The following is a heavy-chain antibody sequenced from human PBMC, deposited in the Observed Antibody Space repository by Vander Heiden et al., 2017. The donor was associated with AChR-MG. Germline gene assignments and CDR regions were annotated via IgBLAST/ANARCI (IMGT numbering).Heavy chain of an antibody. J-gene: IGHJ4*02. Sequence: EVQLVESGGGLVKTGVSLRLSGAASGFTFSSYGMNWVRQAPGKGLEWVSSISSSSSYIYYADSVKGRFTISRDNAKNSLYLQMNSLRAEDTAVYYCARNERDDSVGVIVRDDYWGQGTLVTVSS. CDR3: ARNERDDSVGVIVRDDY. CDR1: GFTFSSYG. CDR2: ISSSSSYI. D-gene: IGHD3-16*02. V-gene: IGHV3-21*01.